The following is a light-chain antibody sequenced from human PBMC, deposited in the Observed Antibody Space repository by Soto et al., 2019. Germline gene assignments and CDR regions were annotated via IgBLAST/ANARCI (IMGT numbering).Light chain of an antibody. CDR2: KAS. Sequence: DIQMTQSPSTLASVGDRVTLTCRASQSVSDWLAWYQQKPGKAPKVLIYKASNLESGVPSRFSGSGSGTEITLTISSLQPDDSATYYCQQYNTFSPYTFGQGTKLEIK. V-gene: IGKV1-5*03. CDR3: QQYNTFSPYT. J-gene: IGKJ2*01. CDR1: QSVSDW.